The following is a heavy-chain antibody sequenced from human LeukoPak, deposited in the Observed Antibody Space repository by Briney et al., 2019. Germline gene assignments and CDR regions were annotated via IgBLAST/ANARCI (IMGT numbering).Heavy chain of an antibody. CDR2: ISYDGSNK. J-gene: IGHJ6*03. Sequence: PGGSLRLSCAASGFIFSTYTMHWVRQAPGKGLEWVAVISYDGSNKYYADSVKGRFTISRDNSKNTLYLQMNSLRAEDTAVYYCASPYRGVVVVPAAIPRNRVYMDVWGKGTTVTVSS. CDR1: GFIFSTYT. V-gene: IGHV3-30-3*01. D-gene: IGHD2-2*01. CDR3: ASPYRGVVVVPAAIPRNRVYMDV.